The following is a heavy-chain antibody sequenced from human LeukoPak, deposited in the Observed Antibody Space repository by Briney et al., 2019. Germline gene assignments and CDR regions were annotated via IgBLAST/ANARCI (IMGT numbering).Heavy chain of an antibody. CDR2: ISSSSSTI. J-gene: IGHJ6*03. CDR3: ARGRQWLRTDMGV. D-gene: IGHD6-19*01. CDR1: GFTFSSYS. Sequence: PGGSLRLSCAASGFTFSSYSMNWVRQAPGKGLEWVSYISSSSSTIYYADSVKGRFTISRDNAKNSLYLQMNSLRAEDTAVYYCARGRQWLRTDMGVWGKGTTVTVSS. V-gene: IGHV3-48*01.